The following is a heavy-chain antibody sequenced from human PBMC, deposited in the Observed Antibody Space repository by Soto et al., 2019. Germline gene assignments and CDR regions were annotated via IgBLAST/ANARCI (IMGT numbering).Heavy chain of an antibody. CDR3: TRDVADCGGDCYDAFDI. D-gene: IGHD2-21*02. V-gene: IGHV3-49*03. Sequence: GGSLRLSCTASGFTFGDYAMSWFRQAPGKGLGWVGFISSKAYGGTTEYAASVKGRFTISRDDSKSIAYLQMNSLKTEDTAVYYCTRDVADCGGDCYDAFDIWGQGTMVTVSS. CDR1: GFTFGDYA. J-gene: IGHJ3*02. CDR2: ISSKAYGGTT.